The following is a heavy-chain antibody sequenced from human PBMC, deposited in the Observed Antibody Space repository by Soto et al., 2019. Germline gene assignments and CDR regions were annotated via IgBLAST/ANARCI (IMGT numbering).Heavy chain of an antibody. CDR3: ARGGGIAARPGYDY. J-gene: IGHJ4*02. V-gene: IGHV1-3*01. CDR2: INAGNGNT. D-gene: IGHD6-6*01. Sequence: QVQLVQSGAEVKKPGASVKVSCKASGYTFTSYAMHWVRQAPGQRLEWMGWINAGNGNTKYSQKFQGRVTITADKSTSTAYMELSSLRSEDTAVYYCARGGGIAARPGYDYWGQGTLVTVSS. CDR1: GYTFTSYA.